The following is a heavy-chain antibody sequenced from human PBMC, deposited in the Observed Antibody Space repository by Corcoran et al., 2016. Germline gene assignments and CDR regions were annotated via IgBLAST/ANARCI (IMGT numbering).Heavy chain of an antibody. CDR1: GFTFDDYG. V-gene: IGHV3-20*01. Sequence: EVQLVESGGGVVQPGGSLRLSCAASGFTFDDYGMSWVRQAPGKGPEWVSGINWNGGSTGYVDSVKGRFTISRDNAKNSLYLQMNSLRAEDTGLYHCARGPEAYCSSTSCYTRRFDPWGQGTLVTVSS. J-gene: IGHJ5*02. D-gene: IGHD2-2*02. CDR3: ARGPEAYCSSTSCYTRRFDP. CDR2: INWNGGST.